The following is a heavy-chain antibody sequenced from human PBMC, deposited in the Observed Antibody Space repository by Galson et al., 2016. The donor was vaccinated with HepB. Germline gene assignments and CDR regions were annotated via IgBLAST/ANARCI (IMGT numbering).Heavy chain of an antibody. CDR2: ISYDGSNK. J-gene: IGHJ4*02. V-gene: IGHV3-30*18. D-gene: IGHD6-13*01. Sequence: SLRLSCAAPGFTFSSYGMHWVRQAPGKGLEWVAVISYDGSNKYYADSVKGRFTISRDKSKNTLYLQMNSLRAEDTAVYYCAKEQYTSRWYAEYYFDYWGQGTLVTVSS. CDR3: AKEQYTSRWYAEYYFDY. CDR1: GFTFSSYG.